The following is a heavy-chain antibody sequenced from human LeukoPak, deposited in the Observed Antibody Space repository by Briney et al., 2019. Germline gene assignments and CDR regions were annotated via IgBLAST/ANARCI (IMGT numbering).Heavy chain of an antibody. CDR3: AKGHGYYAFDI. CDR2: IYYSGST. J-gene: IGHJ3*02. CDR1: GGSISSYY. Sequence: SETLSLTCTVFGGSISSYYWSWIRQPPGKGLEWIGYIYYSGSTNYNPSLKSRVTISVDTSKNQFSLKLSSVTAADTAVYYCAKGHGYYAFDIWGQGTMVTVSS. V-gene: IGHV4-59*08. D-gene: IGHD1-1*01.